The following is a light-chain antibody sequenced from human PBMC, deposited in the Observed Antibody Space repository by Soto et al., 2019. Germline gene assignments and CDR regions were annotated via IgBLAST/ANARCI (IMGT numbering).Light chain of an antibody. CDR3: QQYDNSPRK. V-gene: IGKV3-20*01. J-gene: IGKJ1*01. Sequence: EIVLTQSPGTLSLSPGERATLSCRASQSVSSSFLAWYQQKPGQAPRLLIYGASSRATGIPDRFSGSGSGTDFTLTISRLEPEDFAVYYCQQYDNSPRKFGQGTKVEIK. CDR1: QSVSSSF. CDR2: GAS.